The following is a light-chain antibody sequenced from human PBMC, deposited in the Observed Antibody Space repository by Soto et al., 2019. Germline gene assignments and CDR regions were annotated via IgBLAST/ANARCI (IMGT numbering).Light chain of an antibody. CDR2: DAS. CDR3: QQYNDWPPIT. CDR1: QTISSN. Sequence: EIVLTQSPATLSVSPGEGATLSCRASQTISSNLAWYQQKPGQAPRLVIFDASTRATGIPDRFSGRGSGTEFTLTISSLQSEDFAVYFCQQYNDWPPITFGGGTKWIS. V-gene: IGKV3-15*01. J-gene: IGKJ4*01.